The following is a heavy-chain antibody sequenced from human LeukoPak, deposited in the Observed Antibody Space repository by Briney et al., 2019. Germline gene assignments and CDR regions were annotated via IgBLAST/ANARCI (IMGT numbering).Heavy chain of an antibody. V-gene: IGHV4-4*02. D-gene: IGHD1-1*01. CDR3: ARVNINNWHSCDY. J-gene: IGHJ4*02. CDR2: IYHSGSP. Sequence: SGTLSLTCAVSGGSISSNNWWGRVRQPPGKGLAWIGEIYHSGSPNYNPSLKSRVTISVDKSRNHFSLNLSSVTAADTAVYYCARVNINNWHSCDYWGQGTLVTVSS. CDR1: GGSISSNNW.